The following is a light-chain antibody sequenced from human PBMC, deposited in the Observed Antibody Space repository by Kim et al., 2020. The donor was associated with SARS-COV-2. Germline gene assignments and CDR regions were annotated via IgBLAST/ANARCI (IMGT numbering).Light chain of an antibody. CDR3: QQYDNWPLT. V-gene: IGKV3-15*01. CDR2: DAS. Sequence: VSPGERATLSCRASQSVSSNLAWYQQKPGQAPRLLIYDASTRATDIPARFSGGGSGTEFTLTINSLQSEDFAVYYCQQYDNWPLTFGQATKVDIK. J-gene: IGKJ1*01. CDR1: QSVSSN.